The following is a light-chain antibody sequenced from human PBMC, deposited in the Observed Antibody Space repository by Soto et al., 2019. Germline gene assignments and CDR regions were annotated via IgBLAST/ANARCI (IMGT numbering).Light chain of an antibody. CDR1: QSISTY. J-gene: IGKJ4*01. V-gene: IGKV1-39*01. Sequence: DIQMTQSPSSLSTSVGDRVTITCRASQSISTYLIWYQQKPGKAPKLLIYATSSLQSGVPSRFSGSGSGTDFTLTISSLQPEDFATYYCQQFNNYPLTFGGGTKVDI. CDR2: ATS. CDR3: QQFNNYPLT.